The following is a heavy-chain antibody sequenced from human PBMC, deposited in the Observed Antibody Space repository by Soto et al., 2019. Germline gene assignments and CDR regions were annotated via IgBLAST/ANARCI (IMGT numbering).Heavy chain of an antibody. V-gene: IGHV1-58*01. D-gene: IGHD1-1*01. CDR3: AADDMTTFI. CDR1: GFTFPSSA. CDR2: IVVGSGNT. J-gene: IGHJ4*02. Sequence: SVNVSCKASGFTFPSSAVQWVRQARGRRLEWIGWIVVGSGNTNSAQKFQERVTFTRDMSTSTVYMELSSLKFEDTAVYYCAADDMTTFIWGQGTLVTVSS.